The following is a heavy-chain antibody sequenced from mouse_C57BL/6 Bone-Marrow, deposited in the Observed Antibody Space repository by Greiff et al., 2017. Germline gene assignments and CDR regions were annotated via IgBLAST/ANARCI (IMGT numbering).Heavy chain of an antibody. CDR2: IHPSDSDT. CDR1: GYTFTSYW. V-gene: IGHV1-74*01. J-gene: IGHJ4*01. Sequence: QVQLQQPGAELVKPGASVKVSCKASGYTFTSYWMHWVKQRPGQGLEWIGRIHPSDSDTNYNQKFKGKATLTVDKSSSTAYMQLSSLTSEDAVVYVCARVPVVALAMDYWGQGTSVTVSS. CDR3: ARVPVVALAMDY. D-gene: IGHD1-1*01.